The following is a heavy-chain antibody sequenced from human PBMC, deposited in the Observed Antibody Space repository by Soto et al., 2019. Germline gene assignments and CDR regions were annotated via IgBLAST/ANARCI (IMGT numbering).Heavy chain of an antibody. CDR3: AREQNQALYYYDSSGYSYDWFDP. CDR1: GGSISSGDYY. CDR2: IYYSGST. J-gene: IGHJ5*02. Sequence: SETLSLTCTVSGGSISSGDYYWSWIRQPPGKGLEWIGYIYYSGSTYYNPSLKSRVTISVDTSKNQFSLKLSSVTAADTAVYYCAREQNQALYYYDSSGYSYDWFDPWGQGTLVTVSS. D-gene: IGHD3-22*01. V-gene: IGHV4-30-4*01.